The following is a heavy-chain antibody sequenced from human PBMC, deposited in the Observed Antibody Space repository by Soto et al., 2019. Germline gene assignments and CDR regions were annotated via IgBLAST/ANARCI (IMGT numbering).Heavy chain of an antibody. D-gene: IGHD6-6*01. J-gene: IGHJ4*02. CDR1: GFTFKNYN. Sequence: GGSLRLSCEASGFTFKNYNMNWVRQAPGKGLEWVSFISGSGDTTYYADSVKGRFIISRDSSKNTLHLQMNSLRADDTAVYYCARLPLYGTSSHPLDYWGQGALVTVSS. CDR3: ARLPLYGTSSHPLDY. CDR2: ISGSGDTT. V-gene: IGHV3-23*01.